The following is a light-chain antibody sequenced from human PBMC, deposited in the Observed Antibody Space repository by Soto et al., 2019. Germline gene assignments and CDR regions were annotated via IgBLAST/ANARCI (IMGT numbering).Light chain of an antibody. CDR3: HQYDNAPQT. CDR2: AAS. CDR1: QALRRTY. V-gene: IGKV3-20*01. J-gene: IGKJ2*01. Sequence: EIVLMQSPGTLSLSPGERATLSCRASQALRRTYIAWYQQKVGQAPRVLIYAASNRATGIPDRFSGSGSGIDFTLTISRLEPEDFAVYYCHQYDNAPQTFGQGTKVEI.